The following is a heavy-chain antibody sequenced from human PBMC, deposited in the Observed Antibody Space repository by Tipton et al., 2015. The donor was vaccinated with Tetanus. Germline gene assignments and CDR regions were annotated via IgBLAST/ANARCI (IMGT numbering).Heavy chain of an antibody. V-gene: IGHV4-61*01. J-gene: IGHJ4*02. Sequence: TLSLTCTVFGGSVSSGSYYWAWIRQPPGKGLEYIGYILYGASTHYNPSLKSRVTVSADPSQNQFSLKLSSVTAADTAVYYCARANYDFPKKGPFDLWGQGTLVIVSS. CDR3: ARANYDFPKKGPFDL. CDR2: ILYGAST. CDR1: GGSVSSGSYY. D-gene: IGHD3-3*01.